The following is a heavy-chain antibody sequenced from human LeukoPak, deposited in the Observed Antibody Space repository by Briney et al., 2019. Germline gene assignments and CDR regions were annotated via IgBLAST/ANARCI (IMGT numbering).Heavy chain of an antibody. V-gene: IGHV4-59*08. CDR3: ARFDRHGYNLDY. J-gene: IGHJ4*02. D-gene: IGHD5-12*01. CDR2: IYYSGSA. Sequence: ETLSLTCXVSGGSXXSYYWTWIRQPPGKRLEWIAYIYYSGSANYNPSLKSRVTISVDTSKNQFSLKLNSVTAADTAVYYCARFDRHGYNLDYWGQGTLVTVSS. CDR1: GGSXXSYY.